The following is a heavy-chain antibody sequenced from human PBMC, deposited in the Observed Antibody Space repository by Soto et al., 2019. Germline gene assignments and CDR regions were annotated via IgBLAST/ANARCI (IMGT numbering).Heavy chain of an antibody. V-gene: IGHV4-59*12. CDR3: ASNSLYYDFWSGYYTPRSGMDV. D-gene: IGHD3-3*01. J-gene: IGHJ6*02. Sequence: SETLSLTCNVSGGSIYTYYWNWIRQSPGKGLEWIGDISDGGSTNYNPSLKSRVTISVDTSKNQFSLKLSSVTAADTAVYYCASNSLYYDFWSGYYTPRSGMDVWGQGTTVTVSS. CDR2: ISDGGST. CDR1: GGSIYTYY.